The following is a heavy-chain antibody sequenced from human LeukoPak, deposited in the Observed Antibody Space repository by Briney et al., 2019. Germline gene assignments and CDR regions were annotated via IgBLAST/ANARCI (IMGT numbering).Heavy chain of an antibody. CDR2: IYYSGSS. D-gene: IGHD5/OR15-5a*01. V-gene: IGHV4-59*01. Sequence: PSETLSLTCTVSGGSISSYYWSWIRQPPGKGLEWIGYIYYSGSSNYNPSLKSRVTISVDTSKDQFSLKLSSVTAADTAVYFCARVIPVYGYQDYWGQGTLVTVSS. J-gene: IGHJ4*02. CDR3: ARVIPVYGYQDY. CDR1: GGSISSYY.